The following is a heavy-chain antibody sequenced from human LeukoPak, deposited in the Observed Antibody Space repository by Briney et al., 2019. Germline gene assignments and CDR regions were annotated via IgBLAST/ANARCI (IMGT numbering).Heavy chain of an antibody. Sequence: SVKVSCKASGYTFTSYGISWVRQAPGQGLEWMGRIIPILGIANYAQKFQGRVTVTADKSTSTAYMELSSLRSEDTAVYYCASTTTWIQRNWGQGTLVTVSS. V-gene: IGHV1-69*04. CDR3: ASTTTWIQRN. J-gene: IGHJ4*02. D-gene: IGHD5-18*01. CDR2: IIPILGIA. CDR1: GYTFTSYG.